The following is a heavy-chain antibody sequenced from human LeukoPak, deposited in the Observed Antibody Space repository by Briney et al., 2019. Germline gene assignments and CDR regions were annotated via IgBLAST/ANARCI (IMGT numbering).Heavy chain of an antibody. CDR1: GYTFTSYG. CDR3: ARLYCSSTSCHRIRDYYYHYMDV. V-gene: IGHV1-18*01. CDR2: ISAYNGNT. D-gene: IGHD2-2*01. J-gene: IGHJ6*03. Sequence: GASVKVSCKASGYTFTSYGISWVRQAPGQGLEWMGWISAYNGNTNYAQKLQGRVTMTTDTSTSTAYMELRSLRSDDTAVYYCARLYCSSTSCHRIRDYYYHYMDVWGKGTTVTVSS.